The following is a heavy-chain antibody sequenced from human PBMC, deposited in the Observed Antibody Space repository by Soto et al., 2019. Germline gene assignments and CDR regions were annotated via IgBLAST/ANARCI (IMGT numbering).Heavy chain of an antibody. CDR2: IYSGGDT. CDR1: GFSVSHYY. Sequence: EDQLVESGGGLVQAGGSLRISCAASGFSVSHYYMGWVRQAPGKGLQWVSIIYSGGDTYYADSVKGRFTISRDNSKNTLYLQMNSLRAEDTAVYFCASDPYSKIDGKWGQGTLVTVSS. J-gene: IGHJ4*02. D-gene: IGHD6-13*01. V-gene: IGHV3-66*01. CDR3: ASDPYSKIDGK.